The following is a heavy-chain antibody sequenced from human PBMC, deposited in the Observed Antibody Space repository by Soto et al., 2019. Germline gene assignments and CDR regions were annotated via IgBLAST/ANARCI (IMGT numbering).Heavy chain of an antibody. CDR3: ARSGGFMASDY. J-gene: IGHJ4*02. CDR1: GGSFSGYY. Sequence: ETLSLTCAVYGGSFSGYYWSWIRQPPGKGLEWIGEINHSGSTNYNPSLKSRVTISVDTSKNQFSLKLSSVTAADTAVYYCARSGGFMASDYWGQGTLVTVSS. CDR2: INHSGST. D-gene: IGHD3-16*01. V-gene: IGHV4-34*01.